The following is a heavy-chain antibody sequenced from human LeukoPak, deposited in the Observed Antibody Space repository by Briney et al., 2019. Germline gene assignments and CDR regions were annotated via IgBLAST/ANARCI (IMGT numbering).Heavy chain of an antibody. Sequence: PGGSLRLSCAASGFTVSSNYMSWVRQAPGKGLEWVSVIYSGGSTYYADSVKGRFTISRDNSKNTLYLQMNSLRAEDTAVYYCARRARESEGFDYWGQGTLVTVSS. V-gene: IGHV3-66*04. CDR2: IYSGGST. CDR3: ARRARESEGFDY. J-gene: IGHJ4*02. D-gene: IGHD1-26*01. CDR1: GFTVSSNY.